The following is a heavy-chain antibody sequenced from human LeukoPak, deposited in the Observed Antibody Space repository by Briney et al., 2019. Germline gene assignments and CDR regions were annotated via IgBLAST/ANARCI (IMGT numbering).Heavy chain of an antibody. Sequence: ASVKVSCKASGYTFTGYYMHWVRQAPGQGLEWMRWINPNSGGTNYAQKFQGRVTMTRDTSISTAYMELSRLRSDDTAVYYCAREFGGDYNFDYWGQGTLVTVSS. CDR3: AREFGGDYNFDY. CDR1: GYTFTGYY. CDR2: INPNSGGT. D-gene: IGHD4-17*01. J-gene: IGHJ4*02. V-gene: IGHV1-2*02.